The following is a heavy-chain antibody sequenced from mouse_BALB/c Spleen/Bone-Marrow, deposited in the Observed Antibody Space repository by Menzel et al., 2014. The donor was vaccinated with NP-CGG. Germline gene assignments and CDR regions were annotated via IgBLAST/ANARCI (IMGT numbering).Heavy chain of an antibody. J-gene: IGHJ2*01. CDR2: INPGSGGT. V-gene: IGHV1-54*01. D-gene: IGHD2-4*01. CDR3: ARREDYDLDY. Sequence: VQVVESGAELVRPGTSVKVSCKASGYAFTNYLIEWVEQRPGQGLEWIGVINPGSGGTNYNEKFKGKATLTADKSSSTAYMQLSSLTSDDSAVYFCARREDYDLDYWGQGTTLTVSS. CDR1: GYAFTNYL.